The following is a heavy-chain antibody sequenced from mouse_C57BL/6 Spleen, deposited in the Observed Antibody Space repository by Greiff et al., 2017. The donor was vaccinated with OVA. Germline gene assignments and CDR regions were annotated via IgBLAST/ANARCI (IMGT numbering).Heavy chain of an antibody. Sequence: QVQLKQSGAELVKPGASVKLSCKASGYTFTSYWMHWVKQRPGQGLEWIGMIHPNSGSTNYNEKFKSKATLTVDKSSSTAYMQLSSLTSEDSAVYYCARHDGYYPYYAMDYWGQGTSVTVSS. CDR3: ARHDGYYPYYAMDY. CDR1: GYTFTSYW. D-gene: IGHD2-3*01. J-gene: IGHJ4*01. CDR2: IHPNSGST. V-gene: IGHV1-64*01.